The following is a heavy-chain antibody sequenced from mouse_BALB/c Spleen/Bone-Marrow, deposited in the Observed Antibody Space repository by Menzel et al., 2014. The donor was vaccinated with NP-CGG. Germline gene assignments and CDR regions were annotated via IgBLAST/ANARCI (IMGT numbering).Heavy chain of an antibody. CDR1: GFNIKDYY. Sequence: VQLQQSGAELVRSGASVKLSCTASGFNIKDYYMHWVKQRPEQGLEWIGWIDPENGDTEYAPKFQGKATMTADTSSNTAYLQLSSQTSEDTAVYYCNGNYYAMDYWGQGTSVTVSS. V-gene: IGHV14-4*02. D-gene: IGHD2-1*01. J-gene: IGHJ4*01. CDR2: IDPENGDT. CDR3: NGNYYAMDY.